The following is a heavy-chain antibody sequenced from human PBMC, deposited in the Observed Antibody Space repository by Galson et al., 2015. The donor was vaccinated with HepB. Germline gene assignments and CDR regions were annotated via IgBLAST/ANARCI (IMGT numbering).Heavy chain of an antibody. CDR2: IYSGGST. J-gene: IGHJ4*02. CDR3: ARDGVYPSGLDY. Sequence: SLRLSCAASGFTVSSNYMSWVRQAPGKGLEWVSVIYSGGSTYYADSVKGRFTISRDNSRNTLYLQMNSLRAEDTAVYYCARDGVYPSGLDYWGQGTLVTVSS. CDR1: GFTVSSNY. V-gene: IGHV3-53*01. D-gene: IGHD2-8*01.